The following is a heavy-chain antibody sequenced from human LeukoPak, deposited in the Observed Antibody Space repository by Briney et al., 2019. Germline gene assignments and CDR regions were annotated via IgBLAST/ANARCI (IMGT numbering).Heavy chain of an antibody. CDR2: ISGSGGST. J-gene: IGHJ4*02. CDR3: AKGPRRYFDWLPFDY. V-gene: IGHV3-23*01. D-gene: IGHD3-9*01. Sequence: GGSLRLSCAASGFTFSSYGMSWVRQAPGKGLEWVSAISGSGGSTYYADSVKGRFTISRDNSKNTLYLQMNSLRAEDTAVYYCAKGPRRYFDWLPFDYWGQGTLVTVSS. CDR1: GFTFSSYG.